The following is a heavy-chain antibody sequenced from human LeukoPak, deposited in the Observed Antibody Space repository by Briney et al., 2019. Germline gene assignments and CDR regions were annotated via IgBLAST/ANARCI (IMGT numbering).Heavy chain of an antibody. D-gene: IGHD6-19*01. V-gene: IGHV3-74*01. CDR2: INSDGTIT. Sequence: GGSLRLSCAASGFTFTSYWMHWVRQAPGKGLVWLSRINSDGTITSYADSLEGRFTISRDNAKNTVYLQMNSLRAEDTAVYYCAKQIGGSGWQIVDYWGQGTLVTVSP. CDR1: GFTFTSYW. J-gene: IGHJ4*02. CDR3: AKQIGGSGWQIVDY.